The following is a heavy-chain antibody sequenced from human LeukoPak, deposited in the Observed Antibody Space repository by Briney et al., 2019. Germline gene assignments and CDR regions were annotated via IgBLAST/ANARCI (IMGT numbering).Heavy chain of an antibody. D-gene: IGHD6-19*01. CDR2: ISPSGGSA. CDR3: ARDSAGNSGWLILDY. Sequence: ASVKVSCKASGYTFTSYYMHWVRQAPGQGLEWMGVISPSGGSASFTQKFQGRVTMTRDMSTSTVYMELSSLRSEDTAVYYCARDSAGNSGWLILDYWGQGTLVTVSS. J-gene: IGHJ4*02. CDR1: GYTFTSYY. V-gene: IGHV1-46*01.